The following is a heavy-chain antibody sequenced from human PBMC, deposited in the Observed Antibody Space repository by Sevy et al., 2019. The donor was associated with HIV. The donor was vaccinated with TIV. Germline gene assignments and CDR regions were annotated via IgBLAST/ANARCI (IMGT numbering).Heavy chain of an antibody. D-gene: IGHD3-16*01. J-gene: IGHJ5*02. CDR3: ARSGGSRSWFDP. CDR1: GYTFTSYD. CDR2: MNPNSGNT. Sequence: ASVKVSCKASGYTFTSYDINWVRQATGQGLEWMGWMNPNSGNTGYAQKFQGRVTMTRKTSISTAYMELSSLRSEDTAVYYCARSGGSRSWFDPWGQGTLVTVSS. V-gene: IGHV1-8*01.